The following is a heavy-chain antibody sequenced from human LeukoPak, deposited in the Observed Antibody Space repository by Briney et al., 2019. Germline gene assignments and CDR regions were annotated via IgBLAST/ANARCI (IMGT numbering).Heavy chain of an antibody. D-gene: IGHD3-22*01. CDR2: IFYSGRT. J-gene: IGHJ4*02. V-gene: IGHV4-39*01. Sequence: LETLSLTCSVSGGSISSSRAYWGWIRQPPGKGLEWIGIIFYSGRTFYNSSLSSRVTISVDTSKSQFSLRLSSVTAADTATYYCARLDNSGYYFIDYWGQGSLVIVSS. CDR3: ARLDNSGYYFIDY. CDR1: GGSISSSRAY.